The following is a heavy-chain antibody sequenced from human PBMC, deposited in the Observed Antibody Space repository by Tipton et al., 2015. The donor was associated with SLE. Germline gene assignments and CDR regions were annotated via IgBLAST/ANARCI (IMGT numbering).Heavy chain of an antibody. CDR2: IKQDGSEK. Sequence: SLRLSCAASGFTFSSYWMSWVRQAPGKGLEWVANIKQDGSEKYYVDSVKGRFTISRDNAKNSLYRQMNSLRAEDTAVYYCAREADSGSYFDYWGQGTLVTVSS. J-gene: IGHJ4*02. V-gene: IGHV3-7*01. D-gene: IGHD1-26*01. CDR1: GFTFSSYW. CDR3: AREADSGSYFDY.